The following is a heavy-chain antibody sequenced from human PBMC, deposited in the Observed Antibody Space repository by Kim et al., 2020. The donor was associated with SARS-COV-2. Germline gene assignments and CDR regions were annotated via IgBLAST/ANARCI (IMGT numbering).Heavy chain of an antibody. CDR3: AKALSSSWYGVQRPFDI. V-gene: IGHV3-23*01. CDR2: ISGRGGNA. CDR1: GFTFNTYG. D-gene: IGHD6-13*01. Sequence: GGSLRLSCVVSGFTFNTYGMSWVRQAPGKGLEWVSAISGRGGNAFYADSVRGRFTISRDTSKNTLYLQMTSLRADDPAIYYCAKALSSSWYGVQRPFDIWGEGTRVTVSS. J-gene: IGHJ3*02.